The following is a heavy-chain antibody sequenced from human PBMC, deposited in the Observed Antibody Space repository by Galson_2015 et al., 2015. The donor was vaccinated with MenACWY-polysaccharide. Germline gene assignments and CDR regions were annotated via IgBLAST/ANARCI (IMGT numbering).Heavy chain of an antibody. Sequence: SLRLSCAASGFTFSSYSMNWVRQAPGKGLEWVSYISSSSSTIYYADSVKGRFTISRDNAKNSLYLQMNSLRAEDTAVYYCAGGTVVVVAAFGYYSMDFWGQGTTVTVSS. D-gene: IGHD2-15*01. V-gene: IGHV3-48*01. CDR1: GFTFSSYS. J-gene: IGHJ6*02. CDR2: ISSSSSTI. CDR3: AGGTVVVVAAFGYYSMDF.